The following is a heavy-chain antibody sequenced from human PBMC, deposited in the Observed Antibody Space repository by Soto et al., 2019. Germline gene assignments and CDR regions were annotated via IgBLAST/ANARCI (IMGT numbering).Heavy chain of an antibody. Sequence: QVTLKESGPVLVKPTETLTLTCTVSGFSLSNARMGVSWIRHPPGKALEWLGHIFSNDEKSYTTTLKTRLTIPNNTSKNQVVLTMAHTDPVDTSTYYSARLEGFVQFPLDSWGQGILVTVSS. D-gene: IGHD1-1*01. V-gene: IGHV2-26*01. CDR1: GFSLSNARMG. CDR2: IFSNDEK. CDR3: ARLEGFVQFPLDS. J-gene: IGHJ4*02.